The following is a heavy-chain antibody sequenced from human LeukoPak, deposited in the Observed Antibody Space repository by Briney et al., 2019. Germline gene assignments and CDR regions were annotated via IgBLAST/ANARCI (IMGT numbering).Heavy chain of an antibody. V-gene: IGHV4-61*02. J-gene: IGHJ5*02. D-gene: IGHD3-3*01. CDR3: ARDQTNYYDFWSGYYSGNNWFDP. CDR2: IYTSGST. CDR1: GGSISSGSYY. Sequence: SETLSLTCTVSGGSISSGSYYWSWIRQPAGEGLEWIGRIYTSGSTNYNPSLKSRVTISVDTSKNQFSLKLSSVTAADTAVYYCARDQTNYYDFWSGYYSGNNWFDPWGQGTLVTVSS.